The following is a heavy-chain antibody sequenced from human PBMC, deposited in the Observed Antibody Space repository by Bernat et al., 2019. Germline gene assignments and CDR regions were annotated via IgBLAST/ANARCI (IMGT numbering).Heavy chain of an antibody. D-gene: IGHD3/OR15-3a*01. CDR3: ARGNSLDGYAFDI. V-gene: IGHV3-64*02. CDR2: ISGGGGST. J-gene: IGHJ3*02. Sequence: EVQLVESGEGLVQPGGSLRLSCAASGFTLSDYSMHWVRQAPGKGLEYVSAISGGGGSTYYADSVKGRFTISRDISKNTLYLEMGSLSAEDMAVYYCARGNSLDGYAFDIWGQGTMVTVSS. CDR1: GFTLSDYS.